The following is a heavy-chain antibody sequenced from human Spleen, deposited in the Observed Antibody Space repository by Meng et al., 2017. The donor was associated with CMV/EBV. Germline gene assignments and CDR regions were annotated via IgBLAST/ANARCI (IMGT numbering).Heavy chain of an antibody. CDR3: VRDRDAGMASYYYYGMDV. J-gene: IGHJ6*02. CDR1: GYTFSGYY. D-gene: IGHD5-18*01. Sequence: ASVKVSCKASGYTFSGYYMHWVRQAPGQGLDWMGWISPNNGATNYAQKFQGRLIMTRDTSISTAYMVLSSLRSDDMAVYYCVRDRDAGMASYYYYGMDVWGQGTTVTVSS. CDR2: ISPNNGAT. V-gene: IGHV1-2*02.